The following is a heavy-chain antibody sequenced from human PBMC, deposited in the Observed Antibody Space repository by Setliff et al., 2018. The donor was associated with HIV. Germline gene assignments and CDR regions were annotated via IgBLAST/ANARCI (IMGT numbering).Heavy chain of an antibody. D-gene: IGHD3-22*01. CDR3: ASLSGYSGDAFDV. CDR1: GYSFTSYW. CDR2: IYPGDSDT. V-gene: IGHV5-51*01. Sequence: PGESLKISCQGSGYSFTSYWIAWVRQMPGKGLEWMGIIYPGDSDTRYSPSFQGQVTISADKSISTTYLQWSSLKASDTAMYYCASLSGYSGDAFDVWGQGTMVTVSS. J-gene: IGHJ3*01.